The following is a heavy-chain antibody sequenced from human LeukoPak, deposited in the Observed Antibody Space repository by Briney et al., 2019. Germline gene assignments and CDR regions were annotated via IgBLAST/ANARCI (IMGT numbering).Heavy chain of an antibody. J-gene: IGHJ4*02. CDR3: VRGGDAARPDY. Sequence: PGGSLRLSCAVSGFTLSGFWIHWVRQAPGEGLVWVSRINRDGSVTTYADSVKGRFTISRDNAKNTAYLQLTSLRAEDTAVYYCVRGGDAARPDYWGQGTLVTVSP. CDR2: INRDGSVT. D-gene: IGHD6-13*01. CDR1: GFTLSGFW. V-gene: IGHV3-74*03.